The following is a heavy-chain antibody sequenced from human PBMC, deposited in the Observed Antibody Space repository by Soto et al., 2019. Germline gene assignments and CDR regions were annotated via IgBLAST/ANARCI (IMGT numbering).Heavy chain of an antibody. CDR2: ISSNSRTM. J-gene: IGHJ4*02. V-gene: IGHV3-48*02. Sequence: XASLILSCAASGFTFSSYSMKWVRQAPGKGLEWVSYISSNSRTMFYADSVKGRFTISRDNAKNSLYLQMSSLRDEDTAVYYCARDLWTYWGQGALVTVSS. CDR3: ARDLWTY. CDR1: GFTFSSYS. D-gene: IGHD3-3*01.